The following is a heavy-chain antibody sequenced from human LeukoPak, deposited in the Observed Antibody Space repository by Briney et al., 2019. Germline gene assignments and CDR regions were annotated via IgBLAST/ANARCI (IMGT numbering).Heavy chain of an antibody. CDR2: IIPILGIA. CDR3: ASLGSHYYGSGSYYKGPDY. CDR1: GGTFSSYA. Sequence: GASVKVSCKASGGTFSSYAISWVRQAPGQGLEWMGRIIPILGIANYAQKFQGRVTITADKSTSTAYMELSSLRSEDTAVYYCASLGSHYYGSGSYYKGPDYWGQGTLVTVSS. D-gene: IGHD3-10*01. J-gene: IGHJ4*02. V-gene: IGHV1-69*04.